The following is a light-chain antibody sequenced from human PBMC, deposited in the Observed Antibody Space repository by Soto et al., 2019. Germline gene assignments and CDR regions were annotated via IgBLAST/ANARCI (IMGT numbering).Light chain of an antibody. CDR3: QQSYTTPLT. Sequence: DIVMTQSPDSLAVSLGERATINCKSSQSVLYSSSNKNSLAWYQHKPGQPPKLLIYWASIRESGVPDRFSGSGSETDFTLTISSLQAEDVAVYYCQQSYTTPLTFGGGTKVEIK. V-gene: IGKV4-1*01. CDR1: QSVLYSSSNKNS. CDR2: WAS. J-gene: IGKJ4*01.